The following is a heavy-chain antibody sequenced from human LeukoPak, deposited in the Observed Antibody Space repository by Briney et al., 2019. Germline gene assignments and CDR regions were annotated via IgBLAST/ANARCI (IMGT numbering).Heavy chain of an antibody. CDR1: GFTFSSYW. J-gene: IGHJ5*01. D-gene: IGHD3-10*01. V-gene: IGHV3-7*01. Sequence: GGSLRLSCAASGFTFSSYWMNWVRQAPGKGLEWVANIKRDGNEKNYVDSVRGRFSISRDNAKNSLYLQMDILRAEDTAVYYCAKEGAYPIITYDSWGQGALVTVSS. CDR2: IKRDGNEK. CDR3: AKEGAYPIITYDS.